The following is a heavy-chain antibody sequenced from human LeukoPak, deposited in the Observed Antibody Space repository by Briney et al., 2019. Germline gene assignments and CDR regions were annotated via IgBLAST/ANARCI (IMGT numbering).Heavy chain of an antibody. CDR3: AKDRRFGELLFGLVDY. D-gene: IGHD3-10*01. CDR2: ISWNSGSI. CDR1: GFTFDDYA. Sequence: PGGSLRLSCAASGFTFDDYAMHWVRQAPGKGLEWVSGISWNSGSIGYADSVKGRFTISRDNAKNSLYLQMNSLRAEDTAVYYCAKDRRFGELLFGLVDYWGQGTLVTVSS. J-gene: IGHJ4*02. V-gene: IGHV3-9*01.